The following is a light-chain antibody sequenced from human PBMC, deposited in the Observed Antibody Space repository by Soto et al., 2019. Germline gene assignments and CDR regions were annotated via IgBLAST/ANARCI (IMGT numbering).Light chain of an antibody. CDR2: AAS. CDR1: HDINRY. J-gene: IGKJ1*01. V-gene: IGKV1-9*01. CDR3: QQLHIYPRT. Sequence: DIRLTQSPSFLSASVGDRVTITCRASHDINRYLAWYQQKPGKAPKLLIYAASTLHNAVPSRFSGAGSGTEFTLTISSLQPEDFATYYCQQLHIYPRTFGKGTKVEF.